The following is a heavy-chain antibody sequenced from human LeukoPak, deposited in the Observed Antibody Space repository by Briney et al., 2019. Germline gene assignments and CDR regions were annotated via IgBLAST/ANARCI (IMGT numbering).Heavy chain of an antibody. CDR2: MNPNSGNT. V-gene: IGHV1-8*01. Sequence: GASVKVSCKASGYTFTSYDINWVRPATGQGLEWMGWMNPNSGNTGYAQKFQGRVTMTRNTSISTAYMELSSLRSEDTAVYYCARGGLVLRFLEWLPPPYYYYGMDVWGQGTTVTVSS. D-gene: IGHD3-3*01. CDR3: ARGGLVLRFLEWLPPPYYYYGMDV. CDR1: GYTFTSYD. J-gene: IGHJ6*02.